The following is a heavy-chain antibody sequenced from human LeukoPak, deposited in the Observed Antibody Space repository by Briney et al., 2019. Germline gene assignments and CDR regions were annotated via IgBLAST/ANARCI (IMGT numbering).Heavy chain of an antibody. J-gene: IGHJ6*02. CDR2: MNPNSGNT. CDR3: ATDHGGAVAALPRYGMDV. Sequence: ASVKVSCKASGYTFTSYDINWVRQATGQGLEWMGWMNPNSGNTGYAQKFQGRVTITRNTSISTAYMELSSLRSEDTAVYYCATDHGGAVAALPRYGMDVWGQGTTVTVSS. V-gene: IGHV1-8*03. D-gene: IGHD6-19*01. CDR1: GYTFTSYD.